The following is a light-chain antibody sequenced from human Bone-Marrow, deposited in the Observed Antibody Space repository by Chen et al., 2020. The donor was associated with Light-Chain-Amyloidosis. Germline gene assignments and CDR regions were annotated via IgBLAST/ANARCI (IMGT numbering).Light chain of an antibody. CDR3: QAWDTGTVV. CDR2: QDN. CDR1: KLGDQY. V-gene: IGLV3-1*01. Sequence: SFELTQPPSVSVSPGQTANITCSGDKLGDQYACWYQQKPGQSPLLVIFQDNKRPSGIPERCSGSNTGNTATLTISGTQAMDEADYYGQAWDTGTVVFGGGTKLTVL. J-gene: IGLJ2*01.